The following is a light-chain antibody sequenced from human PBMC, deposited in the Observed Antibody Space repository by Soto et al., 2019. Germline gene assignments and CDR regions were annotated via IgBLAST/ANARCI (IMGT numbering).Light chain of an antibody. CDR3: SSYTSSGTPYV. Sequence: QSVLTQPASVSGSPGQSITISCTGTSSDVGGYNYVSWYQQHPVKAPKLMIYDVTNRPSGVSDRFSGSKSGNTASLTISGLQAEDEADYYCSSYTSSGTPYVFGTGTKLTVL. CDR2: DVT. CDR1: SSDVGGYNY. J-gene: IGLJ1*01. V-gene: IGLV2-14*01.